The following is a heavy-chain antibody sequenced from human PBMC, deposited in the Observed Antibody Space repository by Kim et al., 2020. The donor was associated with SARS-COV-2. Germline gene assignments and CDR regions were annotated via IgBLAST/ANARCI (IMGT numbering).Heavy chain of an antibody. CDR2: INHSGST. V-gene: IGHV4-34*01. D-gene: IGHD2-2*01. J-gene: IGHJ5*02. Sequence: SETLSLTCAVYGGSFSGYYWSWIRQPPGKGLEWIGEINHSGSTNYNPSLKSRVTISVDTSKNQFSLKLSSVTAADTAVYYCARGRCSSTSCYAYNWFDPWGQGTLVTVSS. CDR3: ARGRCSSTSCYAYNWFDP. CDR1: GGSFSGYY.